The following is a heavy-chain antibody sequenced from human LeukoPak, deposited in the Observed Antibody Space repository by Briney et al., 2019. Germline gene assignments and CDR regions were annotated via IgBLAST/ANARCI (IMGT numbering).Heavy chain of an antibody. CDR3: ARQFSGSGWPYYFDY. Sequence: SQTLSLTCAISGDSVSSSSAAWNWIRQSPSRGLEWLGRTYYRSKWYYDYAVSVKSRITINPDTSKNQFSLQLSSVTAADTAVYYCARQFSGSGWPYYFDYWGQGTLVTVSS. CDR1: GDSVSSSSAA. D-gene: IGHD6-19*01. J-gene: IGHJ4*02. CDR2: TYYRSKWYY. V-gene: IGHV6-1*01.